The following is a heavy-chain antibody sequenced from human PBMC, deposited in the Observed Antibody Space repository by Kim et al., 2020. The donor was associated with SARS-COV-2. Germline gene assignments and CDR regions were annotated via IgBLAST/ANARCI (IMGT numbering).Heavy chain of an antibody. Sequence: GGSLRLSCAASGFTFSSYEMNWVRQAPGKGLEWVSYISSSGSTIYYADSVKGRFTISRDNAKNSLYLQMNSLRAEDTAVYYCARDRGDSSLDYWGQGTLVTVSS. CDR1: GFTFSSYE. CDR3: ARDRGDSSLDY. V-gene: IGHV3-48*03. J-gene: IGHJ4*02. D-gene: IGHD6-13*01. CDR2: ISSSGSTI.